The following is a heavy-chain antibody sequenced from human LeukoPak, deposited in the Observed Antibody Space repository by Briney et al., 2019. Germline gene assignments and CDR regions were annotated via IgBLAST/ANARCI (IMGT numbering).Heavy chain of an antibody. Sequence: SDTLSLTCTVCVGSFSRYYWSWIRQPPGKGLEWIGYIYSSGNTNYSPSLKSRVTISVDDTKNQLSLKLYSVTAADTAVYYCARRYSGYGNAFDIWGQGTMVTVSS. CDR1: VGSFSRYY. D-gene: IGHD5-12*01. J-gene: IGHJ3*02. V-gene: IGHV4-59*08. CDR3: ARRYSGYGNAFDI. CDR2: IYSSGNT.